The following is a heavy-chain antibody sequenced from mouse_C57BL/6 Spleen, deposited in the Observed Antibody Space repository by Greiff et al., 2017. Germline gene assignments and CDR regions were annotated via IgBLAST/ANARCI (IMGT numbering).Heavy chain of an antibody. CDR1: GYTFTSYW. CDR3: AGRYAYGHSPYYFDY. V-gene: IGHV1-55*01. J-gene: IGHJ2*01. D-gene: IGHD2-1*01. Sequence: QVQLQQPGAELVKPGASVKMSCKASGYTFTSYWITWVKQRPGQGLEWIGDIYPGSGSTNYNEKFKSKATLTVDTSSSTAYMQLSSLTSEDSAVYYCAGRYAYGHSPYYFDYWGQGTTLTVSS. CDR2: IYPGSGST.